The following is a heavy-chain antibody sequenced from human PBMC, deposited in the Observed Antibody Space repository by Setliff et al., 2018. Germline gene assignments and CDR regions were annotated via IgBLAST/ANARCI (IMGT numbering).Heavy chain of an antibody. D-gene: IGHD3-3*01. CDR2: ISGSGGST. CDR3: AREFLDRGGVVCGMDV. J-gene: IGHJ6*02. V-gene: IGHV3-23*01. CDR1: GFTFSSYA. Sequence: GGSLRLSCAASGFTFSSYAMSWVRQAPGKGLEWVSAISGSGGSTYYADSVKGRFTISRDNSKNTLYLQMNSLRAEDTAVYYCAREFLDRGGVVCGMDVWGQGTTVTVSS.